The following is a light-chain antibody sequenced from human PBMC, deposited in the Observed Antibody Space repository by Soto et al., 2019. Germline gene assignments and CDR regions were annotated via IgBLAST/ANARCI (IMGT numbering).Light chain of an antibody. V-gene: IGKV1-39*01. Sequence: DIQMTQSPSSLSASVGDRVTITCRASQSIRRDLNWYQQKPGKAPKLLIYATSSLQSGVPSRFSGSGSGTDFTLTISSLQPEDFATYYCQQSFSTPPYTFGQGTK. CDR2: ATS. CDR3: QQSFSTPPYT. CDR1: QSIRRD. J-gene: IGKJ2*01.